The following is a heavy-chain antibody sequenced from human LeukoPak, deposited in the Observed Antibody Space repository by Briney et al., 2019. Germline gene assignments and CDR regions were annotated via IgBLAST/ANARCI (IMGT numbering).Heavy chain of an antibody. D-gene: IGHD6-13*01. J-gene: IGHJ6*03. CDR1: GGSFSGYF. V-gene: IGHV4-34*01. Sequence: SETLSLTCGVYGGSFSGYFWSWIRQPPGKGLEWIGEISHSGSTNYNPSLKSRVTISVDKSKNQFSLKLSSVTAADTAVYYCARRAVYGSSWTNYYYYYYMDVWGKGTTVTVSS. CDR3: ARRAVYGSSWTNYYYYYYMDV. CDR2: ISHSGST.